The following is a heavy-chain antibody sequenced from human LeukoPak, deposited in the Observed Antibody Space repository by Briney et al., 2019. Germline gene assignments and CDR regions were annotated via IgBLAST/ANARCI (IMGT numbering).Heavy chain of an antibody. J-gene: IGHJ6*03. CDR3: ARSPGYCSSTSCLTIYYYMDV. V-gene: IGHV4-61*02. Sequence: PSETLSLTCTVSGGSTSSGSYYWSWIRQPAGKGLEWIGRIYTSGSTNYNPSLKSRVTISVDTSKNQFSLKLSSVTAADTAVYYCARSPGYCSSTSCLTIYYYMDVWGKGTTVTVSS. CDR2: IYTSGST. D-gene: IGHD2-2*01. CDR1: GGSTSSGSYY.